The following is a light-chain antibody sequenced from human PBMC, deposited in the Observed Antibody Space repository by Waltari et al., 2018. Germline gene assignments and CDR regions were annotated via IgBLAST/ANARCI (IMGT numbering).Light chain of an antibody. CDR3: QQYKNWRMYT. CDR1: QSVSTK. J-gene: IGKJ2*01. V-gene: IGKV3-15*01. CDR2: GAS. Sequence: EIVMTQSPATLSVSPGETATLSCRASQSVSTKLAWYQQKPGQAPRLLIHGASTRATGIPARFSGSGSGTEFTLTISSLQSEDLALYYCQQYKNWRMYTFGQGTKLEIK.